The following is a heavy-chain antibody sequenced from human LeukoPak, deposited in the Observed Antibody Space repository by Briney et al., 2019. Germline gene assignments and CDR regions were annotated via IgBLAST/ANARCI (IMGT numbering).Heavy chain of an antibody. J-gene: IGHJ3*02. CDR1: GFTFSSYG. CDR2: IWYDGSNK. V-gene: IGHV3-33*01. CDR3: AREAVLYSYGRADAFDI. D-gene: IGHD5-18*01. Sequence: GGSLRLSCAASGFTFSSYGMHWVRQAPGKGLEWVAVIWYDGSNKYYADSVKGRFTISRDNSKNTLYLQMNSLRAEDTAVYYCAREAVLYSYGRADAFDIWGQGTMVTVSS.